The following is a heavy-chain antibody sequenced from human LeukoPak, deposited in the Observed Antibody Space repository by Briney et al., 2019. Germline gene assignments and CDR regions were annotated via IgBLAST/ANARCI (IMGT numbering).Heavy chain of an antibody. J-gene: IGHJ4*02. V-gene: IGHV4-39*01. D-gene: IGHD3-16*02. CDR3: ASHMTVGDYDYVWGSYRYLHYFDY. Sequence: SETLSLTCTVSGGSISSCSYYWGWIRQPPGKGLEWIGSIYYSGSTYYNPSLKSRVTISVDTSKNQFSLKLSSVTAADTAVYYCASHMTVGDYDYVWGSYRYLHYFDYWGQGTLVTVSS. CDR1: GGSISSCSYY. CDR2: IYYSGST.